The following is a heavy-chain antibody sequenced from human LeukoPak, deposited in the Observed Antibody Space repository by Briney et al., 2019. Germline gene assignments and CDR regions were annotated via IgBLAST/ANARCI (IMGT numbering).Heavy chain of an antibody. J-gene: IGHJ1*01. Sequence: HPGGSLRLSCAASGFTFSSYWMSWVRQAPGKGLEWVANIKQDGSEKYYVDSVKGRFTMSRDNAKKSLHLQMDSLRAEDTAIYYCARQRRYCSPATCSFKHFDLWGQGTLVTVSS. CDR2: IKQDGSEK. CDR1: GFTFSSYW. V-gene: IGHV3-7*01. CDR3: ARQRRYCSPATCSFKHFDL. D-gene: IGHD2-2*01.